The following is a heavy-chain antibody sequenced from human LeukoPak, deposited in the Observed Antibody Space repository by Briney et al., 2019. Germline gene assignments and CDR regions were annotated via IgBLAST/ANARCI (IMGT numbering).Heavy chain of an antibody. CDR3: ARLSLSWPYYYYMDV. J-gene: IGHJ6*03. D-gene: IGHD5-12*01. V-gene: IGHV4-39*01. CDR2: IYYSGST. CDR1: GGSISSSSYY. Sequence: SETLSLTCTVSGGSISSSSYYWGWIRQPPGKGLEWIGSIYYSGSTYYNPSLKSRVTISVDTSKNQFSLKLSSVTAADTAVYYYARLSLSWPYYYYMDVWGKGTTVTVSS.